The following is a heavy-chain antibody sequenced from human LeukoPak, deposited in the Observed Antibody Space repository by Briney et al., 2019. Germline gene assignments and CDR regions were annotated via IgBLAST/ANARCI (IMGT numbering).Heavy chain of an antibody. Sequence: GGSLRLSCAASGFTFSRYWMSWVRQAPGKGLEWVANIKQDDIEKYFVDSVKGRFTLSRENAKNSLYLQMNSLRAEDTAVYYCARGYCSGSSCYSGFYFDYWGQGALVTVSS. V-gene: IGHV3-7*01. CDR1: GFTFSRYW. CDR3: ARGYCSGSSCYSGFYFDY. D-gene: IGHD2-15*01. J-gene: IGHJ4*02. CDR2: IKQDDIEK.